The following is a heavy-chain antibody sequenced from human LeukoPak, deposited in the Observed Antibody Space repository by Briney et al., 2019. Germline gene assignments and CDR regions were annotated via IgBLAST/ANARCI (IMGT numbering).Heavy chain of an antibody. V-gene: IGHV3-30*02. Sequence: GGSLRLSCAASGFTFSSYGMHWVRQAPGKGLEWVAFIRYDGSNKYYADSVKGRFTISRDNSKNTLYLQMNSLRAEDTAVYYCAKRMATVDAFDIWGQGTMVTVSS. D-gene: IGHD5-24*01. J-gene: IGHJ3*02. CDR2: IRYDGSNK. CDR3: AKRMATVDAFDI. CDR1: GFTFSSYG.